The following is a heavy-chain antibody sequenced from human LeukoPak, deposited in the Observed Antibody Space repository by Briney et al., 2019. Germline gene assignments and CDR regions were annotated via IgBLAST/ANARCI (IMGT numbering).Heavy chain of an antibody. CDR3: ARHDRAAGSLDY. Sequence: SETLSLTCTVSGGSISSSSYYWGWIRQPPGKGLEWIGSIYYSGSTYYNPSLKSRVTISVDTSKNQFSLKLSSVTAADTAVYNCARHDRAAGSLDYWGQGTLVTVSS. D-gene: IGHD6-13*01. CDR2: IYYSGST. CDR1: GGSISSSSYY. J-gene: IGHJ4*02. V-gene: IGHV4-39*01.